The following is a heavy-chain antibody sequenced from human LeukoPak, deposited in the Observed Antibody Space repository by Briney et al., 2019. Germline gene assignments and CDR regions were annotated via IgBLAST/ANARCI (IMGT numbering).Heavy chain of an antibody. CDR1: GGTFSSYA. J-gene: IGHJ4*02. CDR3: VRGGDCGGDCLLDY. Sequence: SVKVSCKASGGTFSSYAISWVRQAPGQGLEWIGGIIPIFGTANYAQKFQGRVTITTDESTSTAYMELSSLRSEDTAVYYCVRGGDCGGDCLLDYWGQGTLVTVSS. CDR2: IIPIFGTA. D-gene: IGHD2-21*02. V-gene: IGHV1-69*05.